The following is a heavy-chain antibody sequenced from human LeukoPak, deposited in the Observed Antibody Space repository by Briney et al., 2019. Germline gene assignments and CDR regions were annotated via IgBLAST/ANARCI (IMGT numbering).Heavy chain of an antibody. V-gene: IGHV4-34*01. CDR1: GGSFSGYY. D-gene: IGHD3-22*01. Sequence: SETLSLTCAVYGGSFSGYYWSWIRQPPGKGLEWIGEINHSGSTNYNPSLKSRVTISVDTSKNQFSLKLSSVTAADTAVYYCARVHAYYYDSSGYYDYWGQGTLVTVSS. CDR2: INHSGST. J-gene: IGHJ4*02. CDR3: ARVHAYYYDSSGYYDY.